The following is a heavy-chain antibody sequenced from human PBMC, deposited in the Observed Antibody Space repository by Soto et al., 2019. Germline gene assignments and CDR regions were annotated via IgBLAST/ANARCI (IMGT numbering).Heavy chain of an antibody. CDR3: ARRGSGWSLFDY. V-gene: IGHV5-51*01. J-gene: IGHJ4*02. D-gene: IGHD6-19*01. CDR2: IYPGDFDI. CDR1: GYSFASHW. Sequence: PGESLKISCKGSGYSFASHWVGWVRQMPGKGLEWVGIIYPGDFDIRYSPSFQGHVTISADKSITTAYLQWSSLKASDTAMYYCARRGSGWSLFDYWGQGTPVTVSS.